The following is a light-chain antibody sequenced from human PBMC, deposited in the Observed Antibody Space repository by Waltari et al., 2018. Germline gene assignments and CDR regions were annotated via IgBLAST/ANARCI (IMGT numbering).Light chain of an antibody. CDR3: QQRKNWPVT. J-gene: IGKJ4*01. CDR2: DTF. V-gene: IGKV3-11*01. CDR1: QTVQNY. Sequence: EIVLTQSPASLSLSPGERATLSCRASQTVQNYLAWYQQKPGQAPRLLIYDTFARASGSPDRFSGSGSGTDFTLTISSLDPEDFAVYYCQQRKNWPVTFGGGTKVDLK.